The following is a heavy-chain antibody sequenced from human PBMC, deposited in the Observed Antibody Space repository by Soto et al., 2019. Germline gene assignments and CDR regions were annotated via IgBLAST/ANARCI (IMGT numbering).Heavy chain of an antibody. CDR1: GFTFSSYA. CDR2: ISGSGGST. V-gene: IGHV3-23*01. CDR3: AKGLGGGTMIVVVIMDYYYYGMDV. Sequence: GGSLRLSCAASGFTFSSYAMSWVRQAPGKGLEWVSAISGSGGSTYYADSVKGRFTISRDNSKNTLYLQMNSLRAEDTAVYYCAKGLGGGTMIVVVIMDYYYYGMDVWGQGTTVTVS. D-gene: IGHD3-22*01. J-gene: IGHJ6*02.